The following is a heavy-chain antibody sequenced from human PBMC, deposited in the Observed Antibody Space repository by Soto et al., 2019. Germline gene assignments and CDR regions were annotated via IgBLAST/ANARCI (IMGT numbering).Heavy chain of an antibody. CDR3: AEETYCRGGSCYPCYFDY. V-gene: IGHV3-23*01. CDR2: ISGSGGST. J-gene: IGHJ4*02. Sequence: EVQLLESGGGLVQPGGSLRLSCAASGFTFSSYAMNWVRQAPGKGLEWVSTISGSGGSTYYADSVKGRFTISRDNSNNTLNLQMNSLRAEDTDVYYCAEETYCRGGSCYPCYFDYWGQGTLVTVSS. CDR1: GFTFSSYA. D-gene: IGHD2-15*01.